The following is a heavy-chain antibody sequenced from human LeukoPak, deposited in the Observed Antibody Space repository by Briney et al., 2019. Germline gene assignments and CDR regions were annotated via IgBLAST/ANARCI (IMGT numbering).Heavy chain of an antibody. Sequence: VGSLRLSCAASGFTLSGYAMNWVCEAPGEGLEWVSLIFASGSTTKYADSVKGRFTISRDNSKNTLCLQMNSLRAEDTAVYYCAKDLRPDGINDFDHWGQGTLVTVSS. V-gene: IGHV3-23*05. J-gene: IGHJ4*02. CDR1: GFTLSGYA. CDR3: AKDLRPDGINDFDH. CDR2: IFASGSTT. D-gene: IGHD1-1*01.